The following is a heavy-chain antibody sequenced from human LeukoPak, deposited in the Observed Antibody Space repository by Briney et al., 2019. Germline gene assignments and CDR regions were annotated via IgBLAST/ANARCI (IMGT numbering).Heavy chain of an antibody. J-gene: IGHJ4*02. V-gene: IGHV4-34*01. CDR2: INHSGST. Sequence: SETLSLTCAVYGGSFSGYYWSWIRQPPGKGLEWIGEINHSGSTNYNPSLKSRVTISVDTSKNQFSLKLSSVTAADTAVYYCARGQYGSGSYSLKYYFDYWGQGTLVTVSS. CDR3: ARGQYGSGSYSLKYYFDY. D-gene: IGHD3-10*01. CDR1: GGSFSGYY.